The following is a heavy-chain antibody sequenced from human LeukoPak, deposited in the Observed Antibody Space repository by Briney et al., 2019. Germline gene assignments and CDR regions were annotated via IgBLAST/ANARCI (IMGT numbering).Heavy chain of an antibody. D-gene: IGHD3-22*01. CDR3: ARAYYYDSSGYLWYFDY. Sequence: SVKVSCKASGGTFSSYAISWVRQAPGQGLEWMGGIIPIFGTANYAQKIQGRATITTDESTSTAYMELSSLRSEDTAVYYCARAYYYDSSGYLWYFDYWGQGTLVTVSS. V-gene: IGHV1-69*05. CDR1: GGTFSSYA. J-gene: IGHJ4*02. CDR2: IIPIFGTA.